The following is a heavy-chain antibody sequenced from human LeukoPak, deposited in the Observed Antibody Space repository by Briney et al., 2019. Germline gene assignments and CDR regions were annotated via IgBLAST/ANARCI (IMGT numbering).Heavy chain of an antibody. CDR2: IYYSGNT. CDR3: ARVDYYDNSGYFLFDY. Sequence: SETLSLTCAVSGGSISSYYWSWVRQPPGKGLEWIAYIYYSGNTNYNPSLKSRVTISVDTSKNLFSLKLSSVTAADTAVYYCARVDYYDNSGYFLFDYCGQGTLVTVSS. J-gene: IGHJ4*02. V-gene: IGHV4-59*01. CDR1: GGSISSYY. D-gene: IGHD3-22*01.